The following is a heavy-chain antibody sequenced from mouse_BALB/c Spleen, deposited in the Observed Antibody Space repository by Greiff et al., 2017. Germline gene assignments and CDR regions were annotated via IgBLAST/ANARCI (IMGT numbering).Heavy chain of an antibody. CDR1: GYTFTSYT. V-gene: IGHV1-4*02. D-gene: IGHD2-12*01. CDR3: ARIRRGGSSRDYYAMDY. J-gene: IGHJ4*01. CDR2: INPSSGYT. Sequence: VQLQESAAELARPGASVKMSCKASGYTFTSYTMHWVKQRPGQGLEWIGYINPSSGYTEYNQKFNDKTTLTADKSSSTAYMQLSSLTSEDSAVYYCARIRRGGSSRDYYAMDYWGQGTSVTVSS.